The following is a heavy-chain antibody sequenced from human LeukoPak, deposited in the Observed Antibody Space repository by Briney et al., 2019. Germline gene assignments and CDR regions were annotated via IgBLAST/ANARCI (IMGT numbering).Heavy chain of an antibody. V-gene: IGHV3-30-3*01. CDR1: GFTFSSYA. CDR3: ARSSSTSSYYYYGMDV. D-gene: IGHD2-2*01. J-gene: IGHJ6*02. Sequence: PGGSLRLSCAASGFTFSSYAMHWVRQAPGKGLEWVAVISYDGSNKYYADSVKGRFTISRDNSKNTLSLQMISLRADDTAVYYCARSSSTSSYYYYGMDVWGQGTTVTVSS. CDR2: ISYDGSNK.